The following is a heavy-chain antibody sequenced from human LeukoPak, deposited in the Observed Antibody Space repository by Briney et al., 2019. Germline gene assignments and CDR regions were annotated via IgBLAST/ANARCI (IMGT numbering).Heavy chain of an antibody. D-gene: IGHD2-2*01. Sequence: ASVKVSCKASGYTFTSYGISWVRQAPGLGLEWMGWISAYNGNTNYAQKLQGRVTMTTDTSTSTAYMELRSLRSDDTAVYYCARGGYCSSTSCYSWSADWFDPWGQGTLVTVSS. CDR1: GYTFTSYG. V-gene: IGHV1-18*01. CDR3: ARGGYCSSTSCYSWSADWFDP. CDR2: ISAYNGNT. J-gene: IGHJ5*02.